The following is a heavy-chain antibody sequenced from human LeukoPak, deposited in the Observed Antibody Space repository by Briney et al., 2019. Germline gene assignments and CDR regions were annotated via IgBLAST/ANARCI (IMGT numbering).Heavy chain of an antibody. CDR1: GDSVSSSNYY. Sequence: SETLSLTCAVSGDSVSSSNYYWSWIRQPPGKGLEWIGYIYYGGSTNYNPSLKSRVTISVDTSKSQFSLKLSSVTAADTAVYYCAAPKSIAARPGLYYWGQGTLVTVSS. J-gene: IGHJ4*02. D-gene: IGHD6-6*01. CDR3: AAPKSIAARPGLYY. V-gene: IGHV4-61*01. CDR2: IYYGGST.